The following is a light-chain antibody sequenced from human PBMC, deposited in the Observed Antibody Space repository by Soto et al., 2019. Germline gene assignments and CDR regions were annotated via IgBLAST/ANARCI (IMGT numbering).Light chain of an antibody. CDR2: DVT. Sequence: QSALTQPASVSGSPGQSITISCTGSNDDIGDYNYVSWYQQHPGKAPKLMIYDVTNRPSGVSDRFSGSKSGNTASLTISGLQAEDESDYYCSSYTSSSTPLFGGGTKVTVL. CDR3: SSYTSSSTPL. J-gene: IGLJ2*01. CDR1: NDDIGDYNY. V-gene: IGLV2-14*03.